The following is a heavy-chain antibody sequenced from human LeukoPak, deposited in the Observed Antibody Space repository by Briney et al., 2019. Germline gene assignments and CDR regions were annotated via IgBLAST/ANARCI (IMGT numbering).Heavy chain of an antibody. CDR3: ARDSSGYYDTVLHFDY. CDR2: IYYSGST. D-gene: IGHD3-22*01. CDR1: GGSISSSSYY. V-gene: IGHV4-39*01. Sequence: PSETLSLTCTVSGGSISSSSYYWGWIRQPPGKGLEWIGSIYYSGSTYYNPSLKSRVTISVDTSKNQFSLKLSSVTAADTAVYYCARDSSGYYDTVLHFDYWGQGTLVTVSS. J-gene: IGHJ4*02.